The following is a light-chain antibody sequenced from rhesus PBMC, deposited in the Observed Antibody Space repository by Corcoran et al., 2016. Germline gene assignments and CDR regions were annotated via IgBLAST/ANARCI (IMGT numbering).Light chain of an antibody. Sequence: DIQMTQSPSSVSASVGDRVTITCQASQDISNSLAWYQLRPGTVPKLLIYAASTLQRGVPSRFSGSGSGTDFTLPVSSLQPEDFATYYCQHGYGVPFTFGPGTKLDIK. CDR3: QHGYGVPFT. CDR2: AAS. J-gene: IGKJ3*01. V-gene: IGKV1-33*02. CDR1: QDISNS.